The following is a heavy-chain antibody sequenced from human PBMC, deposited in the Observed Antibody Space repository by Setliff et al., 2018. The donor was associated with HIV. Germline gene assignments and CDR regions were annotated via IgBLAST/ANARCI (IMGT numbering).Heavy chain of an antibody. J-gene: IGHJ4*02. CDR1: GYTFTSYG. V-gene: IGHV1-46*01. CDR3: ARRKSVRDGYNSDY. Sequence: ASVKVSCKASGYTFTSYGISWVRQAPGQGLEWMGIIKPSGGSTSYAQKFQGRVTMTRDTSTSTVYMELSSLRSEDTAVYYCARRKSVRDGYNSDYWGQGTLVTVSS. CDR2: IKPSGGST. D-gene: IGHD1-1*01.